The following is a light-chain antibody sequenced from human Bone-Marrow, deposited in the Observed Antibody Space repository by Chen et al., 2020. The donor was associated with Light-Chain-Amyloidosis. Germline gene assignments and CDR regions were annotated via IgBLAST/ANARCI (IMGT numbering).Light chain of an antibody. V-gene: IGKV3-15*01. J-gene: IGKJ4*01. CDR3: QQYNNWPPLT. CDR2: GAS. Sequence: VMTQSPATLSVSPGERATLSCRASQSVSSNLAWYQQKPGQAPRLLIYGASTRATGIPARFSGSGSGTEFTLTISSLQSEDLALYYCQQYNNWPPLTFGGGTKVEIK. CDR1: QSVSSN.